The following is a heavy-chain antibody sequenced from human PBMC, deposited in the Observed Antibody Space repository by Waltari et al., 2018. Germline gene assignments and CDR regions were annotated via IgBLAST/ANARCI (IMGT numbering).Heavy chain of an antibody. Sequence: VQVLESGGGLVQQGGSLRLSCVASGFPFSSRAMSWVRQAPGKGLAWVATITGTGAGTYHADSVKGRFTISRDNSKNTMYLQMTSLTAEDTAEYYCALGSGMDVWGQGTTVTVSS. D-gene: IGHD3-10*01. V-gene: IGHV3-23*01. CDR3: ALGSGMDV. CDR2: ITGTGAGT. J-gene: IGHJ6*02. CDR1: GFPFSSRA.